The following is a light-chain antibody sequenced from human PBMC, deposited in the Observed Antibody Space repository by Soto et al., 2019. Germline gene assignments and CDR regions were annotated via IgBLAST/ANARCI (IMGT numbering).Light chain of an antibody. Sequence: DIQMTQSPSTLSASVGDIVSITCRASQSLNSWLAWYQQKPGKAHKLLIYKTSTLESGVPSRFSGSGSGTEFTLTISNLQPDDFATYYCQQYNTYSFGQGTKLEIK. CDR1: QSLNSW. J-gene: IGKJ2*01. CDR3: QQYNTYS. V-gene: IGKV1-5*03. CDR2: KTS.